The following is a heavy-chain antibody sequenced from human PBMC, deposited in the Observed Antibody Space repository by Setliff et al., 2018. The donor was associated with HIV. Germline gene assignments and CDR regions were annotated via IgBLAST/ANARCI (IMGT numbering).Heavy chain of an antibody. CDR2: IYQTGNT. CDR3: ARQAWHYDRDGYFIDY. D-gene: IGHD3-22*01. CDR1: GYSISSGYY. J-gene: IGHJ4*02. Sequence: PSETLSLTCSVSGYSISSGYYWGWIRQPPGKGLEWVGTIYQTGNTYYSPSLRSRVTVSMDMSRNQFSMKLNSATAADTAVYYCARQAWHYDRDGYFIDYWGQGMLVTVS. V-gene: IGHV4-38-2*02.